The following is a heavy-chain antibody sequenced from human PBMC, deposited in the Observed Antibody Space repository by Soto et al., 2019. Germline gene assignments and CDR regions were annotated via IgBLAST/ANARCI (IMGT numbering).Heavy chain of an antibody. CDR3: AGELIEVTMPDY. CDR2: FDPEDGAT. CDR1: GYSLTDVA. J-gene: IGHJ4*02. D-gene: IGHD1-1*01. Sequence: QVQLVQSAAEVKKPGASVKVSCKVSGYSLTDVAIHWVRQIPEKGLEWMGGFDPEDGATIYAQKFQGRVTMTEDTSTDTAYLELSSLRSEDTAIYYCAGELIEVTMPDYWGQGTLVTVSS. V-gene: IGHV1-24*01.